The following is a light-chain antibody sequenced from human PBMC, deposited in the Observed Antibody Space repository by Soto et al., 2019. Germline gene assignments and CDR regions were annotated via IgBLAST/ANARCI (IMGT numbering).Light chain of an antibody. CDR2: AAS. CDR3: QHTFNSHTWT. Sequence: RMNQSASAFSASSGERVAIACWASQSISSYLNWYQQKPGKAPKLLIYAASNLQSGVPSRFSGSGSGTDFTLTISSLESEDFASYFCQHTFNSHTWTFGEGTKVDIK. CDR1: QSISSY. J-gene: IGKJ1*01. V-gene: IGKV1-39*01.